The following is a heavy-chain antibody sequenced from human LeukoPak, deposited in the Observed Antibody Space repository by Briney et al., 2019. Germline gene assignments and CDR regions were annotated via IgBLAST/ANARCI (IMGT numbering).Heavy chain of an antibody. CDR2: ISGSGGST. J-gene: IGHJ4*02. Sequence: GGSLRLSCAASGFTFSTYSMNWVRQAPGKGLEWVSGISGSGGSTYYADSVKGHFTISRDNSKNTLYVQLNSLRAEDTAVYYCAKDRYSSTTCSPDYWGQGTLVTVSS. D-gene: IGHD2-2*01. CDR1: GFTFSTYS. V-gene: IGHV3-23*01. CDR3: AKDRYSSTTCSPDY.